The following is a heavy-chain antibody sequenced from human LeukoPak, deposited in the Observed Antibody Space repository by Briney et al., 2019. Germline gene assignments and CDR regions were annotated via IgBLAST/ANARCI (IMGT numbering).Heavy chain of an antibody. V-gene: IGHV1-46*01. CDR2: INPSGGIT. CDR1: GYTFTNYY. CDR3: ARGYGSGSDNWFDP. J-gene: IGHJ5*02. D-gene: IGHD3-10*01. Sequence: ASVKVPCKASGYTFTNYYMHWVRQAPGQGLEWRGVINPSGGITNYAQKCQGRVTITRDKYTSTVYMELSSLSSEDTAVYYCARGYGSGSDNWFDPWGQGTLVTVSS.